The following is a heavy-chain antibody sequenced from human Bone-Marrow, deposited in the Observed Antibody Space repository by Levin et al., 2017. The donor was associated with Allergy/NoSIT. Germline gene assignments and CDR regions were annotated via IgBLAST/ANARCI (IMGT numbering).Heavy chain of an antibody. Sequence: GGSLRLSCTASEFTVTNNFMSWVRQAPGKGLEWVSDIFGPGVGTHYADSVKGRFTISRDNSNNTLYLQMDNLRGEDTAVYYCAEGEGHPYTSYYLDHWGQGTLVTVSS. V-gene: IGHV3-23*01. CDR3: AEGEGHPYTSYYLDH. D-gene: IGHD1-26*01. CDR2: IFGPGVGT. CDR1: EFTVTNNF. J-gene: IGHJ4*02.